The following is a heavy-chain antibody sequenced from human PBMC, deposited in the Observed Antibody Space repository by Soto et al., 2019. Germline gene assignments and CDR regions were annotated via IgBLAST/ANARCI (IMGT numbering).Heavy chain of an antibody. CDR3: AHGSSWLSDS. D-gene: IGHD6-13*01. V-gene: IGHV2-5*02. CDR2: IYWDDAK. CDR1: GFSLSSPAVG. J-gene: IGHJ4*02. Sequence: QITLKESGPPLVKPTQTLTLTCTFSGFSLSSPAVGVNWIRQPRGKAVEWLEVIYWDDAKQHSRSLRSRLTITKETSKHQVVLPMTNMDPVDTATYYCAHGSSWLSDSWGLGSLVTVSS.